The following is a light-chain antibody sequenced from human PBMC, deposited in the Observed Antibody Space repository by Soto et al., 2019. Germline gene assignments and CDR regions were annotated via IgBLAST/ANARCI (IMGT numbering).Light chain of an antibody. V-gene: IGLV2-23*01. Sequence: QSVLTQPASVSGSPGQSITISCTGTSSDVGRYNLVSWYQQLPAKAPKLMIYEGSERPSGVSDRFSGSQSGNTASLTISGLQAEDEADYYRCSYASSGTLLFGGGTKVTVL. CDR1: SSDVGRYNL. CDR2: EGS. J-gene: IGLJ2*01. CDR3: CSYASSGTLL.